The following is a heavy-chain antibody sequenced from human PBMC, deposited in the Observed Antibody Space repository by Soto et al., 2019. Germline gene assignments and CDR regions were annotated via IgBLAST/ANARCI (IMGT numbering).Heavy chain of an antibody. CDR3: ARDPRFGSSSSNGDY. J-gene: IGHJ4*02. CDR2: INHSGST. D-gene: IGHD6-6*01. Sequence: SETLSLTCTVSGGSISSGDDYWSWIRQPPGKGLEWIGYINHSGSTYYNPSLKSRVTISIETSENQFSLKVRSVTAADTAVYYCARDPRFGSSSSNGDYWGQGTLVTVSS. V-gene: IGHV4-30-4*01. CDR1: GGSISSGDDY.